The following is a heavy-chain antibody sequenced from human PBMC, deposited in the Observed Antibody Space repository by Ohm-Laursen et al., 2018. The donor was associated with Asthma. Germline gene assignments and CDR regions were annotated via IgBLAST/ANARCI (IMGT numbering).Heavy chain of an antibody. CDR3: ARDSQAMVTTEGLYFGMDV. D-gene: IGHD4-17*01. V-gene: IGHV3-9*01. J-gene: IGHJ6*02. CDR2: ISWNSGTI. Sequence: SLRLSCTASGFTFDDYAMHWVRQAPGKGLEWVSGISWNSGTIVQADSVKGRFTISRDNAKNSLYLQMNSLRAEDTALYYCARDSQAMVTTEGLYFGMDVWGQGTTVTVSS. CDR1: GFTFDDYA.